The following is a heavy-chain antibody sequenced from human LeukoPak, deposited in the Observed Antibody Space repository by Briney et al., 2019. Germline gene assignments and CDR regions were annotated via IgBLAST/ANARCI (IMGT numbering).Heavy chain of an antibody. Sequence: GESLKISCKASGYTFTSYWISWVRQMPGKGLEWMGIIYPGDSDTRYSPSFQGQVTISADKSSNTASLQWSSLKASDTAMYYCARQRDGYSFDYWGQGTLVTVSS. CDR2: IYPGDSDT. D-gene: IGHD5-24*01. J-gene: IGHJ4*02. CDR1: GYTFTSYW. V-gene: IGHV5-51*01. CDR3: ARQRDGYSFDY.